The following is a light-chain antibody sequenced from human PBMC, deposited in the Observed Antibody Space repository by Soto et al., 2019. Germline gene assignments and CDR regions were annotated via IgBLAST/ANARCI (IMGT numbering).Light chain of an antibody. V-gene: IGLV1-40*01. CDR2: GNS. Sequence: QSVLTQPPSVSGAPGQRVTISCTGSISNIGAGYDVHWYQQLPGTAPKLLIYGNSNRPSGVPDRFSGSKSGTSASLAITGLQAEDEADYYCHSYDSSLSGSVFGGGTKVTLL. J-gene: IGLJ3*02. CDR3: HSYDSSLSGSV. CDR1: ISNIGAGYD.